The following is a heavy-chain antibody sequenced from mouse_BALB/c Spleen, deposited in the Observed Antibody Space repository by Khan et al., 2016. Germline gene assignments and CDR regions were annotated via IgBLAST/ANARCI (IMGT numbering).Heavy chain of an antibody. V-gene: IGHV3-1*02. CDR2: ISYSGST. Sequence: EVQLQESGPGLVKPSQSLSLTCTVTGYSITSGYGWYWLRQFPGNKLELMGNISYSGSTNYNPSLKSRISITRDTSKNQFFLQLNSVTTEDTATYYCARTARIKYWGQGTTLTVSS. CDR3: ARTARIKY. D-gene: IGHD1-2*01. J-gene: IGHJ2*01. CDR1: GYSITSGYG.